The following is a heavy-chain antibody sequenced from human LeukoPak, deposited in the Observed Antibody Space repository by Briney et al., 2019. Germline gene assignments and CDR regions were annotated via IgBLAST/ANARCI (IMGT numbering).Heavy chain of an antibody. V-gene: IGHV1-69*05. CDR2: IIPIFGTA. CDR1: GGTFSSYA. D-gene: IGHD3-22*01. J-gene: IGHJ4*02. CDR3: ARVKGYDSSGFSDY. Sequence: SVKVSCKASGGTFSSYAISWVRQAPGQGLEWMGGIIPIFGTANYAQKLQGRVTMTTDTSTSTAYMELKSLRFDDTATYYCARVKGYDSSGFSDYWGQGTLVTVSS.